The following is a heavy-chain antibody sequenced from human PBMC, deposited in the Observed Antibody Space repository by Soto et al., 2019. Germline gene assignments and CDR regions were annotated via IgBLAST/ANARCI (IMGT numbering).Heavy chain of an antibody. CDR3: TRGHYYYAMDV. Sequence: PSETLSLTCAVSGGSVSSGVFSWNWIRQPPGQGLEWIGYISHGGSPHYTPSLRSRVSISVDRSTNVISLNLTSMTPADTAVYFCTRGHYYYAMDVWGQGTTVIVSS. V-gene: IGHV4-30-2*01. CDR1: GGSVSSGVFS. CDR2: ISHGGSP. J-gene: IGHJ6*02.